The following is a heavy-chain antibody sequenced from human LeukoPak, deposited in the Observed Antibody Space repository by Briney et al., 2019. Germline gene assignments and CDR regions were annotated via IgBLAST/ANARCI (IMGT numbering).Heavy chain of an antibody. D-gene: IGHD4-17*01. Sequence: PSETLSLTCAVYGGSFSGYYWSWIRQPQGKGLEWIGEINHSGSTNYNPSLKSRVTISVDTSKNQFSLKLSSVTAADTAVYYCARGDYGDYGSWGQGTLVTVSS. CDR2: INHSGST. V-gene: IGHV4-34*01. CDR1: GGSFSGYY. CDR3: ARGDYGDYGS. J-gene: IGHJ5*02.